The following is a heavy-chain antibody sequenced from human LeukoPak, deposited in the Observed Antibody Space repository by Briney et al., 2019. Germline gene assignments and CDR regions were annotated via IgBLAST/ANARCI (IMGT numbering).Heavy chain of an antibody. CDR1: GFSVSDYY. J-gene: IGHJ5*02. Sequence: GGSLRLSCAASGFSVSDYYMSWIRQAPGKGLEGVSYISSSGSIIYYADSVKGRFTISRDNAKHSLYLQMNSLRAEDTAVYYCARDFHGSGTYHTFDPWGQGTLVTVSS. CDR2: ISSSGSII. CDR3: ARDFHGSGTYHTFDP. D-gene: IGHD3-10*01. V-gene: IGHV3-11*04.